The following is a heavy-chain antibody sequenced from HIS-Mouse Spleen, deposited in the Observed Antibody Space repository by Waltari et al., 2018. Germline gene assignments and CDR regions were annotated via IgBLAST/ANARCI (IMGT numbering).Heavy chain of an antibody. V-gene: IGHV1-8*01. D-gene: IGHD6-19*01. CDR2: MNPNSGNT. CDR1: GYTFTSYD. Sequence: QVQLVQSGAEVKKPGASVKVSCKASGYTFTSYDINWVRQATGQGLEWMGGMNPNSGNTGYAQKFQGRVTMTRNTSISTGYMELSSLRSEDTAVYYCARGSFDSSGWSLPFDYWGQGTLVTVSS. J-gene: IGHJ4*02. CDR3: ARGSFDSSGWSLPFDY.